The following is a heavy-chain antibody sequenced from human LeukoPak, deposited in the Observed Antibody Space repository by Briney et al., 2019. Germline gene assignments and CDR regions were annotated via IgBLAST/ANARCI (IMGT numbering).Heavy chain of an antibody. CDR3: ARVGIAAAGTPCDH. D-gene: IGHD6-13*01. J-gene: IGHJ4*02. Sequence: ASVKVSCKASGYTFTSYYMHWVRQAPGQGLEWMGWISAYNGNTNYAQKLQGRVTMTTDTSTSTAYMELWSLRSDDTAMYYCARVGIAAAGTPCDHWGQGTLVTVSS. CDR2: ISAYNGNT. V-gene: IGHV1-18*04. CDR1: GYTFTSYY.